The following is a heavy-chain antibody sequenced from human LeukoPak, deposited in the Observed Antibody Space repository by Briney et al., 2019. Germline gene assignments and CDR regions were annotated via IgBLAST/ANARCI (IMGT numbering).Heavy chain of an antibody. CDR3: ARRVASSGTPLGY. D-gene: IGHD3-22*01. J-gene: IGHJ4*02. CDR2: MNPNSGNT. CDR1: GYTFTSYD. Sequence: ASPKVSCKASGYTFTSYDINWVRQATGQALEWMGWMNPNSGNTGYAQKFQGRVTMTRNTSINTAYMEVSSLRSEDTAVYYCARRVASSGTPLGYWGQGTLVTVSS. V-gene: IGHV1-8*01.